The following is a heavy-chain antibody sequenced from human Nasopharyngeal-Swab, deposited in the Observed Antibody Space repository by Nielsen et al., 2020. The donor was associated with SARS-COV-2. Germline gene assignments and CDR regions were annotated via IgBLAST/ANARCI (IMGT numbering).Heavy chain of an antibody. CDR1: GFTFSSYA. J-gene: IGHJ6*03. CDR2: ISGSGGST. D-gene: IGHD6-13*01. Sequence: GGSLRLSCVASGFTFSSYAMSWVRQAPGKGLEWVSAISGSGGSTYYADSVKGRFTISRDNSKNTLYLQMNSLRAEDTAVYYCAKDRQYSSSDDYYYYYMDVWGKGTTVTVSS. CDR3: AKDRQYSSSDDYYYYYMDV. V-gene: IGHV3-23*01.